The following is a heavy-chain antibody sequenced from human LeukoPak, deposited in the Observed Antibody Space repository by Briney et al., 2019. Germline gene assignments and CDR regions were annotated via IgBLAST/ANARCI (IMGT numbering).Heavy chain of an antibody. D-gene: IGHD2-2*01. CDR2: INHSGST. Sequence: PSETLSLTCAVYGGSFSGYCWSWIRQPPGKGLEWIGEINHSGSTNYNPSLKSRVTISVDTSKNQFSLKLSSVTAADTAVYYCARGHLGYCSSTSCYGYYFDYWGQGALVTVSS. V-gene: IGHV4-34*01. CDR3: ARGHLGYCSSTSCYGYYFDY. CDR1: GGSFSGYC. J-gene: IGHJ4*02.